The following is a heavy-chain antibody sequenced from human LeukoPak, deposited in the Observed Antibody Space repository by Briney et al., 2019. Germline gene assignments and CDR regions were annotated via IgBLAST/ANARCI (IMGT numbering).Heavy chain of an antibody. CDR2: INPISGYT. V-gene: IGHV1-8*01. D-gene: IGHD6-13*01. Sequence: ASVKVSCKASGYTFTSYDINWVRQATGQGLEWMGWINPISGYTGYAQNFQGRVTMTGNTSISTAYMELSSLKSEDAAVYYYARGNRLYISSWSSLAFDIWGQGTMVTVSS. CDR3: ARGNRLYISSWSSLAFDI. J-gene: IGHJ3*02. CDR1: GYTFTSYD.